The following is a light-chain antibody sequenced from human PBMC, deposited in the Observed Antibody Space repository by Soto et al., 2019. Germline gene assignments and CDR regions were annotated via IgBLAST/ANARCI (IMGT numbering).Light chain of an antibody. V-gene: IGKV3-11*01. CDR3: QQRSNWPRT. CDR1: QSVSSY. J-gene: IGKJ1*01. CDR2: DAS. Sequence: EIVLTQSPATLSLSPGERATLSCRASQSVSSYLAWYQQKPGQAPRLLIYDASNRATAIPARFSGSGSGTEFTLTISSLEPEDFAVYYCQQRSNWPRTFGQGTKVEIK.